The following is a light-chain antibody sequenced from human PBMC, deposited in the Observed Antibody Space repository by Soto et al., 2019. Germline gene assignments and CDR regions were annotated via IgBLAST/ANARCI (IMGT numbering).Light chain of an antibody. Sequence: QSVLTQPPSVSGARGQTGTISRTGSSSNIGAGYDVHWYQQLPGTAPKFLMYGNNNRPSWVPDRFSGSKSGTSASLGITGLQAEDEADYYCQSYDSSLNTFYVFGTGTKVTVL. CDR3: QSYDSSLNTFYV. V-gene: IGLV1-40*01. CDR1: SSNIGAGYD. J-gene: IGLJ1*01. CDR2: GNN.